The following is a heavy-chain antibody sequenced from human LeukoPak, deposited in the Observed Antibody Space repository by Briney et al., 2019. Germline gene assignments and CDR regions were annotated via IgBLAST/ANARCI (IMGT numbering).Heavy chain of an antibody. Sequence: KTSETLSLTCTVSGGSISSYYWSWIRQPPGKGLEWIGYIYYSGSTNYSPSLKSRVTISVDTSKNQFSLKLSSVTAADTAVYYCARLNRYCSSTSCYHWFDPWGQGTLVTVSS. CDR2: IYYSGST. J-gene: IGHJ5*02. V-gene: IGHV4-59*08. CDR1: GGSISSYY. CDR3: ARLNRYCSSTSCYHWFDP. D-gene: IGHD2-2*01.